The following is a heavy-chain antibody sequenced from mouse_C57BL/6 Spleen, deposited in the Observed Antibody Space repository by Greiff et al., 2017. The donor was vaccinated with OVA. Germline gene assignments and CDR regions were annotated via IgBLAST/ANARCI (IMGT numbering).Heavy chain of an antibody. J-gene: IGHJ2*01. CDR2: IDPSDSET. Sequence: QVQLQQPGAELVRPGSSVKLSCKASGYTFNSYWMHWVKQRPIQGLEWIGNIDPSDSETHYNQKVKDKATLTVDKSSSTAYMQLSSLTSEDSAVYYCARGGLTTVVPYYFDYWGQGTTLTVSS. CDR3: ARGGLTTVVPYYFDY. V-gene: IGHV1-52*01. D-gene: IGHD1-1*01. CDR1: GYTFNSYW.